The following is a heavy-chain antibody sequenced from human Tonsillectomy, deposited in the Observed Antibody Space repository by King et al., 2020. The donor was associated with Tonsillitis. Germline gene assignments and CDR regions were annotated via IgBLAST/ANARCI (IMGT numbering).Heavy chain of an antibody. CDR1: GFTFSSYW. V-gene: IGHV3-74*01. D-gene: IGHD2-8*01. Sequence: VQLVESGGGLVQPGGSLRLSCAASGFTFSSYWMHWVRQAPGKGLVWVSRINSDGSSTSYADSVKGRFTISRDNAKNTLYLQMNSLRAEDTAVYYCAREAPSIPDRGVYVIGGVDYYYYYMDVWGKGTTVTVSS. CDR3: AREAPSIPDRGVYVIGGVDYYYYYMDV. CDR2: INSDGSST. J-gene: IGHJ6*03.